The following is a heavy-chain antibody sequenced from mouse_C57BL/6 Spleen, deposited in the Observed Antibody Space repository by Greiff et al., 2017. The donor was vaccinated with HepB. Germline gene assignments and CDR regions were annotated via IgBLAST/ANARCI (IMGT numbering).Heavy chain of an antibody. CDR3: ARDGSSRGGWYFDV. V-gene: IGHV3-6*01. J-gene: IGHJ1*03. CDR2: ISYDGSN. Sequence: EVQLQQSGPGLVKPSQSLSLTCSVTGYSITSGYYWNWIRQFPGNKLEWMGYISYDGSNNYNPSLKNRISITRDTSKNQFFLKLNSVTTEDTATYYCARDGSSRGGWYFDVWGTGTTVTVSS. D-gene: IGHD1-1*01. CDR1: GYSITSGYY.